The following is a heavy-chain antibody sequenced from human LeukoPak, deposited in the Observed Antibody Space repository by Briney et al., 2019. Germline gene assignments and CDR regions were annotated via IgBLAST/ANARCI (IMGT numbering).Heavy chain of an antibody. Sequence: PGGSLRLSCAASGFTFSRFWMNWVRQAPGKGLEWVANIKGDGSEKFYVDSVKGRFTISRDNAKNSLYLQMNSLRAEDTAVYYCAKEGAYPTLTYDSWGLGTLVTVSS. CDR2: IKGDGSEK. CDR1: GFTFSRFW. D-gene: IGHD4-11*01. CDR3: AKEGAYPTLTYDS. J-gene: IGHJ5*01. V-gene: IGHV3-7*01.